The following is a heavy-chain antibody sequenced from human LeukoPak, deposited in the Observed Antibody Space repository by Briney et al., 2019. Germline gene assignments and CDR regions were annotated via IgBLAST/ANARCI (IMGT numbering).Heavy chain of an antibody. CDR1: GGSFSGYY. Sequence: PSETLSLTCAVYGGSFSGYYWSWIRQPPGKGLEWIGYIYYSGSTKCNPSLKSRVTISVDTSKNQFSLKLSSVTAADTAVYYCARHAGTSFYFDYWGQGTLVTVSS. CDR2: IYYSGST. J-gene: IGHJ4*02. D-gene: IGHD1-26*01. V-gene: IGHV4-59*08. CDR3: ARHAGTSFYFDY.